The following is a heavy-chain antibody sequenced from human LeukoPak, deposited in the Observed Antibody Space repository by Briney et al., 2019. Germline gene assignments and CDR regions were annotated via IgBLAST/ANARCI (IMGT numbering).Heavy chain of an antibody. CDR1: GGSISSGGYY. CDR3: ARYSSSLRFDP. J-gene: IGHJ5*02. D-gene: IGHD6-6*01. Sequence: SETLSLTCTVSGGSISSGGYYWSWIRQHPGKGLEWIGYIYYSGSTYYNPSLKSRVTISVDTSKNQSSLKLSSVTAADTAVYYCARYSSSLRFDPWGQGTLVTVSS. CDR2: IYYSGST. V-gene: IGHV4-31*03.